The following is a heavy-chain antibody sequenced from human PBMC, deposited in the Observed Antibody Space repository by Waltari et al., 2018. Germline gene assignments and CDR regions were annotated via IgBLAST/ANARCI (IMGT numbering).Heavy chain of an antibody. J-gene: IGHJ5*02. CDR3: ARDSPRVRGVIGNWFDP. V-gene: IGHV4-4*07. D-gene: IGHD3-10*01. CDR1: GGSISSYY. Sequence: QVQLQESGPGLVKPSETLSLTCTVSGGSISSYYWSWIRQPAGKGLEWIGRIYTSGSTNYNPALKSRVTMSVDTSKNQFSLKLSCVTAADTAGYYWARDSPRVRGVIGNWFDPWGQGTLVTVSS. CDR2: IYTSGST.